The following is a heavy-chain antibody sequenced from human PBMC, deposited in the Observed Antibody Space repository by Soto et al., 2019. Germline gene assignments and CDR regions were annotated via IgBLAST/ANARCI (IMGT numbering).Heavy chain of an antibody. V-gene: IGHV1-18*01. CDR2: ISTYNGDT. Sequence: QVQLVQSGAEVKKSGASVKVSCKASGYTFTNYGIIWVRQAPGQGLEWMGWISTYNGDTNYAQKLLGRVTMTTDTSTSTAYMELRSLRSDDTALYYCTRGGTAGTFDMWGQGTMVTVSS. CDR1: GYTFTNYG. J-gene: IGHJ3*02. D-gene: IGHD6-13*01. CDR3: TRGGTAGTFDM.